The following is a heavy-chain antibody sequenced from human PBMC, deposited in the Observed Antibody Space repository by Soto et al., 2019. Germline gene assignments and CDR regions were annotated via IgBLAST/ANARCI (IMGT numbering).Heavy chain of an antibody. Sequence: GGSLRLSCAASGFTFSSYAMSWVRQAPGKGLEWVSAISGSGGSTYYADSVKGRFTISRDNSKNTLYLQMNSLRAEDTAVYYCAKGLQVSEWWQQLAADAFDIWGQGTMVTVSS. CDR1: GFTFSSYA. CDR3: AKGLQVSEWWQQLAADAFDI. CDR2: ISGSGGST. D-gene: IGHD6-13*01. V-gene: IGHV3-23*01. J-gene: IGHJ3*02.